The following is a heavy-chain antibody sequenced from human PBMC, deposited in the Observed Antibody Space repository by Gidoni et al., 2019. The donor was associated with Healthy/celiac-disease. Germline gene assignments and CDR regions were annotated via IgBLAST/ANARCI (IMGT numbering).Heavy chain of an antibody. J-gene: IGHJ4*02. V-gene: IGHV3-11*01. CDR2: ISSSGSTI. Sequence: QVQLVESGGGLVKPGGSLRLSCEASGFTFRDYYMSWIRQAPGKGLEWVSYISSSGSTIYYADSVKGRFTISRDNAKNSLYLQMNSLRAEDTAVYYCARDLNYYGSGTTPDRNDYWGQGTLVTVSS. D-gene: IGHD3-10*01. CDR1: GFTFRDYY. CDR3: ARDLNYYGSGTTPDRNDY.